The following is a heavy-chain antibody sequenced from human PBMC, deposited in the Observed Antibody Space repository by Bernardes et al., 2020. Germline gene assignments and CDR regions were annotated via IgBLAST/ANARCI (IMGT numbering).Heavy chain of an antibody. Sequence: GGSLRLSCVASGFTLSDAWMTWVRQAPGKGQEWVGRIKSKSDGGTTDYAAPVKGRFMISRDDSKNTLNLQMNSVKAEDTAVYYCTKANCGGDCPGYNWFDPWGQGTLVTVSS. CDR1: GFTLSDAW. CDR3: TKANCGGDCPGYNWFDP. J-gene: IGHJ5*02. D-gene: IGHD2-21*01. CDR2: IKSKSDGGTT. V-gene: IGHV3-15*01.